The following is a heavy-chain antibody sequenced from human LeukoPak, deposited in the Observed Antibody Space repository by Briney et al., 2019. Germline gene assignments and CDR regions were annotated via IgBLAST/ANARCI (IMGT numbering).Heavy chain of an antibody. CDR3: AKDQLLG. D-gene: IGHD3-10*01. CDR1: GFTFTSYP. Sequence: GSLRLSCAASGFTFTSYPMGWVRQASGKGLEWVSSISRSGDDTYYADSVRGRFTISRDNSKNTLYLQMNSLRAEDTAIYYCAKDQLLGWGQGTQVTVSS. V-gene: IGHV3-23*01. J-gene: IGHJ4*02. CDR2: ISRSGDDT.